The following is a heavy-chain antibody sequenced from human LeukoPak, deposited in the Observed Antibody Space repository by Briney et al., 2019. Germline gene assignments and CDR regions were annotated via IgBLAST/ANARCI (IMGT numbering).Heavy chain of an antibody. CDR3: TRDESGGYGPGAFEI. V-gene: IGHV3-49*04. CDR1: GFTLGDYA. D-gene: IGHD5-12*01. Sequence: GGSLRLSCKASGFTLGDYAMNWVRQAPGKGLEWLGFIRSKAYDAVTEYATSVKGRFNISRDESNNIAYLQINSLKTEETAGYYCTRDESGGYGPGAFEIWGQGTMVTVSS. CDR2: IRSKAYDAVT. J-gene: IGHJ3*02.